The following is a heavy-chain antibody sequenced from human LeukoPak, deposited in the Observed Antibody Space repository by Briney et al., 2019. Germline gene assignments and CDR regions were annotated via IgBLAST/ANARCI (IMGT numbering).Heavy chain of an antibody. Sequence: GESLKISCKGSGYSFTSYWIGWVRQMPGQGLEWMGIIYPGDSDTRYSPPFQSQVTISADKSISTAYLQWSSLKASDTAMYYCARSRITMIVVHDAFDIWGQGTMVTVSS. CDR3: ARSRITMIVVHDAFDI. CDR2: IYPGDSDT. CDR1: GYSFTSYW. V-gene: IGHV5-51*01. D-gene: IGHD3-22*01. J-gene: IGHJ3*02.